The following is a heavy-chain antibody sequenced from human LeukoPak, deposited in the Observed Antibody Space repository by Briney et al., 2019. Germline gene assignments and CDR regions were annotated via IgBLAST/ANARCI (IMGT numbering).Heavy chain of an antibody. V-gene: IGHV3-7*01. CDR3: ARETPRRGETRDGYR. D-gene: IGHD5-24*01. CDR2: IKQDGSET. Sequence: PGGSLRLSCAASGFTFSNYWMNWVRQAPGKGLECLANIKQDGSETYYADSVKGRFTIPRDNAKNSLYLQMNSLRAEDTAVYYCARETPRRGETRDGYRWGQGTLVTVSS. J-gene: IGHJ4*02. CDR1: GFTFSNYW.